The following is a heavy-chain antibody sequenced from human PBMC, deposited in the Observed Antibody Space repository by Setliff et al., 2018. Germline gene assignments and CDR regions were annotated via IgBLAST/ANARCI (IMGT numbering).Heavy chain of an antibody. CDR2: IYYSGST. V-gene: IGHV4-59*11. J-gene: IGHJ4*02. Sequence: SETLSLTCTVSGGSISSHYWSWIRQPPGKGLEWIGSIYYSGSTHYNPSLKSRVTISVDTSKNQFSLKLSSVTAADTAVYYCARSRGYSYGFFDYWGQGTLVTVSS. D-gene: IGHD5-18*01. CDR3: ARSRGYSYGFFDY. CDR1: GGSISSHY.